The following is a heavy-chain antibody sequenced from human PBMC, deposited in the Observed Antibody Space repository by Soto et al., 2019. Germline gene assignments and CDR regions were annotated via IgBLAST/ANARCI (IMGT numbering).Heavy chain of an antibody. J-gene: IGHJ6*02. D-gene: IGHD2-15*01. CDR2: IWYDGSNK. CDR3: ARDCVGGSCYYGMDV. V-gene: IGHV3-33*01. CDR1: GFTFSSYG. Sequence: GGSLRLSCAASGFTFSSYGMHWVRQAPGKGLEWVAVIWYDGSNKYYADSVKGRFTISRDNSKNTLYLQMNSLRAEDTAVYYCARDCVGGSCYYGMDVWGQGTTVTVSS.